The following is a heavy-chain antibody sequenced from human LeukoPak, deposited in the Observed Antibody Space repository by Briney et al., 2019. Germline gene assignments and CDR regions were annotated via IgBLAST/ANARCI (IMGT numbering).Heavy chain of an antibody. CDR2: ISSSSSTI. Sequence: GGSLRLSCAASGFTFSSYEMNWVRQAPGKGLEWVSYISSSSSTIYYADSVKGRFTISRDNAKNSLYLQMNSLRAEDTAVYYCARAYKHFDYWGQGTLVTVSS. V-gene: IGHV3-48*01. CDR3: ARAYKHFDY. J-gene: IGHJ4*02. CDR1: GFTFSSYE. D-gene: IGHD3-10*01.